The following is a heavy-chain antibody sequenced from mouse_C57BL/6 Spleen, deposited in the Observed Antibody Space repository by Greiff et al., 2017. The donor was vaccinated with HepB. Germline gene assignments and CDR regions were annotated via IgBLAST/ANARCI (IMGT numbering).Heavy chain of an antibody. J-gene: IGHJ3*01. CDR1: GYTFTSYW. CDR2: INPSSGYT. D-gene: IGHD2-3*01. Sequence: VQRVESGAELAKPGASVKLSCKASGYTFTSYWMHWVKQRPGQGLEWIGYINPSSGYTKYNQKFKDKATLTADKSSSTTYMQLNSLTYEDSAVYYCAGDGDWFAYWGQGTPVTVAA. V-gene: IGHV1-7*01. CDR3: AGDGDWFAY.